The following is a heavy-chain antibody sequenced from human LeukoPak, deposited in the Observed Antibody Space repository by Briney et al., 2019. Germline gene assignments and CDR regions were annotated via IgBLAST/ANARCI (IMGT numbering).Heavy chain of an antibody. CDR3: ARSELLWFGGVNSGFDY. CDR2: IYYSGST. V-gene: IGHV4-59*01. Sequence: SETLSLTCTVSGGSISSYYWSWIRQPPGKGLEWIGYIYYSGSTNYNPSLKSRVTISLDTSKNQFSLKLSSVTAADTAVYYCARSELLWFGGVNSGFDYWGQGTLVTVSS. J-gene: IGHJ4*02. D-gene: IGHD3-10*01. CDR1: GGSISSYY.